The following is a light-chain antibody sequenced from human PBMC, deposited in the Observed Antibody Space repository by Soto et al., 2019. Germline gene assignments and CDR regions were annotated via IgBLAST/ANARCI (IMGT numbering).Light chain of an antibody. J-gene: IGKJ3*01. Sequence: EIVMTQSAATLSVSPGERATLXCRASQSISINFDRFQQRTGQARRLLIYGASTRAPGIPARFSGSGSGTAFTLTISSLEPDDFAVYYCQHRFNWPFTFGPGTKVDIK. CDR1: QSISIN. CDR3: QHRFNWPFT. CDR2: GAS. V-gene: IGKV3D-15*01.